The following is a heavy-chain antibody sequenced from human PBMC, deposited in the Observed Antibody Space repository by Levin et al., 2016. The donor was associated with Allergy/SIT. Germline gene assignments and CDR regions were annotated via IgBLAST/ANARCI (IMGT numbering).Heavy chain of an antibody. D-gene: IGHD1-20*01. Sequence: SETLSLTCDVYGGSFSGYWWTWIRQPPGKGLEWIGEIYHSGSTNYNPPLKSRVTITVDTSKNQFSLKLTSVTAADTAVYYCARGRTNWNDNGRWFAPWGQGTLVTVSS. V-gene: IGHV4-34*01. CDR2: IYHSGST. J-gene: IGHJ5*02. CDR3: ARGRTNWNDNGRWFAP. CDR1: GGSFSGYW.